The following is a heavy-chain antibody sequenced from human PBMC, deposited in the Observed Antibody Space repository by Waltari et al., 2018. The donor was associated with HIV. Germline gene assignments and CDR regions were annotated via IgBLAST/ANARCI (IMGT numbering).Heavy chain of an antibody. D-gene: IGHD4-4*01. J-gene: IGHJ5*02. CDR3: ARSFSGYSNYFDP. CDR1: RGPMTSSSYY. CDR2: MSYSGST. Sequence: QLQLQESGPGPVKSPETLSLTCTVSRGPMTSSSYYWGWIRQPQGKGLEWIGSMSYSGSTYHNPSLRSRLTISVDTSKNQFSLKLTSVTAADTAVYYCARSFSGYSNYFDPWGQGTLVTVSS. V-gene: IGHV4-39*01.